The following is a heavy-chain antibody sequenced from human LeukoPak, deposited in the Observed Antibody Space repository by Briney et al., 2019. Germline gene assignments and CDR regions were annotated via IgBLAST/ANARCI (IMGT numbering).Heavy chain of an antibody. Sequence: ASVKVSCKASGGTFSSYAISWVRQAPGQGLEWMGRIIPIFGTANYAQKFQGRVTITTDESTSTAYMELSSLRSEDTAVYYCANEAAAGTGFDYWGQGTLVTVSS. CDR3: ANEAAAGTGFDY. V-gene: IGHV1-69*05. D-gene: IGHD6-13*01. J-gene: IGHJ4*02. CDR1: GGTFSSYA. CDR2: IIPIFGTA.